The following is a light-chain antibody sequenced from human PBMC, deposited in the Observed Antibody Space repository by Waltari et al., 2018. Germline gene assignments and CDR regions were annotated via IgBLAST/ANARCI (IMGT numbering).Light chain of an antibody. J-gene: IGKJ4*01. V-gene: IGKV1-39*01. CDR2: SAS. CDR3: QQSKTLPLT. CDR1: QSLSTY. Sequence: DIQMTQSPSSLSASAGDRVTITCRASQSLSTYLNWYQQESGKAPKLMISSASSLQSGVPSRFSGSGSGTDFTLTISSLQPEDFATYYCQQSKTLPLTFGGGTK.